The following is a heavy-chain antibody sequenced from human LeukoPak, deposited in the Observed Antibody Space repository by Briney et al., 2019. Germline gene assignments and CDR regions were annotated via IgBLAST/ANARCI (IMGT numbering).Heavy chain of an antibody. J-gene: IGHJ4*02. CDR1: GFTFSSNY. V-gene: IGHV3-53*01. Sequence: PGGSLRLSCAASGFTFSSNYMSWVRQAPGKGLEWVSTLYSGGNTYYADSVKGRFTISRDDSRNTLYLQMNNLRVEDTAVYYCARESGDRPGFPGCWGPGALVTVSS. D-gene: IGHD1-26*01. CDR2: LYSGGNT. CDR3: ARESGDRPGFPGC.